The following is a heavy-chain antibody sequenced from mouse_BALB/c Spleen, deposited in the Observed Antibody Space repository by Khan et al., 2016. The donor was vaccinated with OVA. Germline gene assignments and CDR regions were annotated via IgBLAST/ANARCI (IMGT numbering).Heavy chain of an antibody. Sequence: QVQLKESGAELAKPGASVKMSCKASGYTFTTYWMHWVKQRPGQGLEWIGYINPTSGYTDYTEKFKDRATFSADKSSSTAYMQLSSLTSEDSAVYYCTRDRIDYWGQGTTLTVSS. J-gene: IGHJ2*01. CDR2: INPTSGYT. CDR1: GYTFTTYW. CDR3: TRDRIDY. V-gene: IGHV1-7*01.